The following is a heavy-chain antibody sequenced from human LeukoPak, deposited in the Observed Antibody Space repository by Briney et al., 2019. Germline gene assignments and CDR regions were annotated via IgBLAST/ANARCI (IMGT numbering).Heavy chain of an antibody. CDR2: IIPLFGTP. CDR3: SRLDPSLRGATFDY. V-gene: IGHV1-69*06. CDR1: GGTFSSYT. D-gene: IGHD3-10*01. Sequence: SVKVSCKASGGTFSSYTISWVRQAPGQGLEWMGGIIPLFGTPDYAQKFQDRLTITADKSTSTAYMELSSLRSEDTAIYYCSRLDPSLRGATFDYWGQGTLVTVSS. J-gene: IGHJ4*02.